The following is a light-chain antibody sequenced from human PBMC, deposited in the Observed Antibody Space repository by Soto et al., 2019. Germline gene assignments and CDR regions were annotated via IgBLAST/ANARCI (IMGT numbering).Light chain of an antibody. J-gene: IGLJ2*01. V-gene: IGLV2-14*01. CDR2: EVT. CDR3: SSYRSGSTLVV. CDR1: SSDIGGYNY. Sequence: QSALTQPASVSGSPGQSITISCTGTSSDIGGYNYVSWYQQHPGKAPKLMIYEVTHRPSGISDRFSGSKSGNTASLTISGLQAEDEADYYCSSYRSGSTLVVFGGGT.